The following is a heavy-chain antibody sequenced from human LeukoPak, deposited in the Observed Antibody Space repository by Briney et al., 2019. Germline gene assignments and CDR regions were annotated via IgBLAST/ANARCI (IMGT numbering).Heavy chain of an antibody. D-gene: IGHD6-13*01. CDR2: INPSGGST. CDR3: ALLGYSSSWYYYGMDV. J-gene: IGHJ6*02. Sequence: ASVKVSCKASGYTFTSYYMHWVRQAPGQGLEWMGIINPSGGSTSYAQKFRGRVTMTRDTSTSTVYMELSSLRSEDTAVYYCALLGYSSSWYYYGMDVWGQGTTVTVSS. CDR1: GYTFTSYY. V-gene: IGHV1-46*01.